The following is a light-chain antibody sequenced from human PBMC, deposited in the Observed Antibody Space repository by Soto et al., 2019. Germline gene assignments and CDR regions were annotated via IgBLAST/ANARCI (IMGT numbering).Light chain of an antibody. CDR1: QSVSRY. CDR2: DAS. J-gene: IGKJ4*01. V-gene: IGKV3-11*01. CDR3: QQRQNFLT. Sequence: EIVLTQSPATLSLSPGERATLSCRASQSVSRYLAWYQQKPGQAPRLLIYDASNRATGIPARFSGSGSGTDFTLTISSLEPEDFAVYYCQQRQNFLTFGGGTKVEIK.